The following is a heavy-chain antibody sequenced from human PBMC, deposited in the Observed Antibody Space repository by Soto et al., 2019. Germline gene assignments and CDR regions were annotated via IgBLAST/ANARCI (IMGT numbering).Heavy chain of an antibody. CDR2: IHYMGST. V-gene: IGHV4-30-4*01. D-gene: IGHD3-22*01. Sequence: KSSETLSLTCTVSGGSIISGDYYWSWIRQPPGKGLEWIGNIHYMGSTHYTPSLQSRVTISLDTSKNQFSLKVNSVTAADSAVYSSARSDKVTGPSYYDHRGHLEYWGLGTLVTVSS. CDR1: GGSIISGDYY. J-gene: IGHJ4*02. CDR3: ARSDKVTGPSYYDHRGHLEY.